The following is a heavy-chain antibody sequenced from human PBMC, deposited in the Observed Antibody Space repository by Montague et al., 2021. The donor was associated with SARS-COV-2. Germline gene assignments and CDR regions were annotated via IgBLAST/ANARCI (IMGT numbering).Heavy chain of an antibody. CDR1: GGSFSDYH. CDR2: INYGGST. CDR3: ARGTLSVNMAVVVLLGAIYYFDS. Sequence: SETLSLTCAVYGGSFSDYHWTWIRQSPGGGLEWIGQINYGGSTKYNPSLRSRVTISVDTSKNQFSLKLSSVTAADTAVYYCARGTLSVNMAVVVLLGAIYYFDSWGQGTLVAVSS. J-gene: IGHJ4*02. D-gene: IGHD3-22*01. V-gene: IGHV4-34*01.